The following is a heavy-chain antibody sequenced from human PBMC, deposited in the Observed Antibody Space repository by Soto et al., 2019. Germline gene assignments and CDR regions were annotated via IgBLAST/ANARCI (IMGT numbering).Heavy chain of an antibody. D-gene: IGHD6-19*01. V-gene: IGHV3-23*01. CDR3: AKDSVGSGWYRDFDY. J-gene: IGHJ4*02. CDR1: GFTFSSYA. Sequence: GGSLRLSCAASGFTFSSYAMSWVRQAPGKGLEWVSAISGSGGSTYYADSVKGRFTISRDNSKNTLYLQMNSLRAEDTAVYYCAKDSVGSGWYRDFDYWGQGTLVTVSS. CDR2: ISGSGGST.